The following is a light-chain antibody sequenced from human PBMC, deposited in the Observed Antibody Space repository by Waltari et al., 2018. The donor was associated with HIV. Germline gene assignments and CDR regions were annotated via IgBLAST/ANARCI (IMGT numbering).Light chain of an antibody. CDR1: EDIGDK. V-gene: IGKV3-15*01. J-gene: IGKJ1*01. CDR2: GAS. Sequence: MTQAPATLSVSPGQTVTVCCGASEDIGDKLAWYQQKRGRAPRLLVSGASSRATGVPARFSGRGSGTDFNLTIAGLQSNDSAIYFCQQYSTWPRTFGQGTLV. CDR3: QQYSTWPRT.